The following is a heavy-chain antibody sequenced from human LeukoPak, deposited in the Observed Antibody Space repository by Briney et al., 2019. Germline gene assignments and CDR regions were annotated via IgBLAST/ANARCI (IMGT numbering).Heavy chain of an antibody. J-gene: IGHJ2*01. Sequence: PGGSLRLSCAASGFTFSSYGMHWVRQAPGKGLEWVAVIWYDGSNKYYADSVKGRFTISRDNSKNTLYLQMNSLRAEDTAVYYCAKSWGLWYFDLWGRDTLVTVSS. V-gene: IGHV3-33*06. D-gene: IGHD7-27*01. CDR3: AKSWGLWYFDL. CDR2: IWYDGSNK. CDR1: GFTFSSYG.